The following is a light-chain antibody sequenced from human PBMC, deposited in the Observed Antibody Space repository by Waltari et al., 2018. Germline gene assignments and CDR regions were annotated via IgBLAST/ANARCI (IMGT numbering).Light chain of an antibody. J-gene: IGKJ1*01. Sequence: EIVLTQPPGTLSLSQGEGATLSCRASQSIGKYLVWYQQKPGQAPRLLIYAASSRATGVPDRFSGSGSGTDFSLTISRLEPEDFAVYYCQNHERLPATFGQGTKVEIK. CDR2: AAS. CDR3: QNHERLPAT. V-gene: IGKV3-20*01. CDR1: QSIGKY.